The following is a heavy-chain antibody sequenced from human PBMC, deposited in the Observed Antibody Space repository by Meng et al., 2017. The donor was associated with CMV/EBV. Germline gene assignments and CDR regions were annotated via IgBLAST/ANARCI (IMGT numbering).Heavy chain of an antibody. CDR2: IKQDGSEK. CDR3: ARGPLRPYSSSSGSGYFDY. D-gene: IGHD6-6*01. V-gene: IGHV3-7*01. Sequence: GESLKISCAASGFTFSSYWMSWVRQAPGKGLEWVANIKQDGSEKYYVDSVKGRSTISRDNAKNSLYLQMNSLRAEDTAVYYCARGPLRPYSSSSGSGYFDYWGQGTLVTVSS. J-gene: IGHJ4*02. CDR1: GFTFSSYW.